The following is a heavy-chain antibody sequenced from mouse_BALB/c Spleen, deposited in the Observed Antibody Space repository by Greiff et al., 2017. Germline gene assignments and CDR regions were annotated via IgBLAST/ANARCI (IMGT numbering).Heavy chain of an antibody. CDR3: ARQGGGYVAFDY. Sequence: DVMLVESGGDLVKPGGSLKLSCAASGFTFSSYGMSWVRQTPDKRLEWVATISSGGSYTYYPDSVKGRCTISRDNAKNTLYLQMSSLKSEDTAMYYCARQGGGYVAFDYWGQGTTLTVSS. D-gene: IGHD2-2*01. J-gene: IGHJ2*01. CDR1: GFTFSSYG. V-gene: IGHV5-6*02. CDR2: ISSGGSYT.